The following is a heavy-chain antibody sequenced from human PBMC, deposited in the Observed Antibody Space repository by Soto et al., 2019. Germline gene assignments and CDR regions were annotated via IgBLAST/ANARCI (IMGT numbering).Heavy chain of an antibody. D-gene: IGHD6-13*01. CDR2: ISAYNGNT. Sequence: QVKLVQSGAEVKKPGASVKVSCKASGYTFTSYGISWVRQAPGQGLEWMGWISAYNGNTNYAQKLQGRVTMTTDTSTSTAYMELRSLRSDDTAVYYCARDSRSGAAAVYYGMDVWGQGTTVTVSS. CDR1: GYTFTSYG. V-gene: IGHV1-18*01. CDR3: ARDSRSGAAAVYYGMDV. J-gene: IGHJ6*02.